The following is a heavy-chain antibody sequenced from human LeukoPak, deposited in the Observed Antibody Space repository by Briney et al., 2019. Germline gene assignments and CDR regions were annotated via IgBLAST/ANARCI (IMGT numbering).Heavy chain of an antibody. CDR1: GFTFSSYA. Sequence: PGGSLRLSCAASGFTFSSYAMHWVRQAPGKGLEWVAVISYDGSNKYYADSVKGRFTISRDNSKNTLYLQMNSLRAEDTAVYYCAKIGPVSGTVDYWGQGTLVTVSS. D-gene: IGHD1-26*01. V-gene: IGHV3-30*04. CDR3: AKIGPVSGTVDY. CDR2: ISYDGSNK. J-gene: IGHJ4*02.